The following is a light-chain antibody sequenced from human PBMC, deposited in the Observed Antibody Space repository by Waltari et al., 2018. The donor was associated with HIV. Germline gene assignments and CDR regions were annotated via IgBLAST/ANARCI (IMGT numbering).Light chain of an antibody. Sequence: QSALTQPASVSGSPGQSITISCIGTSSDVGRYNLVSWYQQHPGKAPKLMIYEGSKRPSWVSNRFSGSKSGNTASLTISGLQAEDEADYYCCSYAGSSTLVFGTGTKVTVL. CDR3: CSYAGSSTLV. V-gene: IGLV2-23*01. CDR1: SSDVGRYNL. J-gene: IGLJ1*01. CDR2: EGS.